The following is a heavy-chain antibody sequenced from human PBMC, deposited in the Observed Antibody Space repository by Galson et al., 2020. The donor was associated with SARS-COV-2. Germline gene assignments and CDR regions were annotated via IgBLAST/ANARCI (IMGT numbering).Heavy chain of an antibody. J-gene: IGHJ2*01. CDR3: ARGGYSDYRNWYFDL. V-gene: IGHV3-20*01. CDR1: GFTFDAHG. D-gene: IGHD5-12*01. CDR2: INWNGGST. Sequence: GESLKISCAASGFTFDAHGMNWVRQAPGKGLEWVSGINWNGGSTGYADSVKGRFTISRDNTRNSLYLQMSSLRAEDTAVYHCARGGYSDYRNWYFDLWGRGTLVTVSS.